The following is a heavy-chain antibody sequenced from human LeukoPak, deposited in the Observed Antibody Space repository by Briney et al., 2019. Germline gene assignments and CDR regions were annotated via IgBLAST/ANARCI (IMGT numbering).Heavy chain of an antibody. CDR2: IYSGGST. J-gene: IGHJ6*03. V-gene: IGHV3-NL1*01. CDR3: ARQGSTYYYYMDV. Sequence: PGRSLRLSCAASGFTFSSYGMHWVRQAPGKGLEWVAVIYSGGSTYYADSVKGRFTISRDNSKNTLYLQMNSLRAEDTAVYYCARQGSTYYYYMDVWGKGTTVTVSS. CDR1: GFTFSSYG.